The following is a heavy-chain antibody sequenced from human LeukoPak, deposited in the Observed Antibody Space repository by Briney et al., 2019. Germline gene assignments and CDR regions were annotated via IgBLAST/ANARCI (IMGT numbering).Heavy chain of an antibody. CDR3: ATISAQTFDI. CDR1: GFTFRRHW. V-gene: IGHV3-7*01. J-gene: IGHJ3*02. CDR2: IKPDGIDK. Sequence: GGSLRLSCVGSGFTFRRHWVNWVRQSPGKGLEWVAHIKPDGIDKYYVDSARGRFTVSRDNAKNSAFLQMNSLRAEDTAIYYCATISAQTFDIWGQGTLVSVSS. D-gene: IGHD5-24*01.